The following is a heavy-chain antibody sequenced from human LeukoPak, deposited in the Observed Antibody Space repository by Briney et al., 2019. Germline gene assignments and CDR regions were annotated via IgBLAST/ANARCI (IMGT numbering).Heavy chain of an antibody. CDR1: GFTFSTFG. CDR3: ANRKQLLRRHGTYYFDY. V-gene: IGHV3-23*01. CDR2: ISGSGGST. D-gene: IGHD6-13*01. J-gene: IGHJ4*02. Sequence: PGGSLRLSCAASGFTFSTFGMSWVRQAPGKGLEWVSAISGSGGSTYYADSVKGRFTISRDNSKNTLYLQMNSLRAEDTAVYYCANRKQLLRRHGTYYFDYWGQGTLVTVSS.